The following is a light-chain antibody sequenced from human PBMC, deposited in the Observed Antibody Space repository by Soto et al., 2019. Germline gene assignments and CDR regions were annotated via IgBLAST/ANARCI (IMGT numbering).Light chain of an antibody. CDR1: SSDVGSSNY. CDR3: CSYAGSYTFV. CDR2: DVA. V-gene: IGLV2-11*01. Sequence: QSVLTQPRSVSGSPGQTVTISCTGSSSDVGSSNYMSWYQQHPGEAPKLVIYDVAQRPSGVPDRLSGSRSGKTASLTISGLQPDDEADYYCCSYAGSYTFVFGTGTKVTVL. J-gene: IGLJ1*01.